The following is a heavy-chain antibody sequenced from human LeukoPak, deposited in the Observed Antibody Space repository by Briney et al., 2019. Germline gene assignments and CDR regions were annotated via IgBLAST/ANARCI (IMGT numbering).Heavy chain of an antibody. Sequence: SETLSLTCTVSGGSISSHYWSWIRQPPGKGLEWIGYIYYSGSTNYNPSLKSRVTISVDTSKNQFSLKLSSVTAADTAVYYCARASSTYYDFWSGYHQLSPLDYYYYYGMDVWGQGTTVTVSS. V-gene: IGHV4-59*11. J-gene: IGHJ6*02. CDR2: IYYSGST. D-gene: IGHD3-3*01. CDR3: ARASSTYYDFWSGYHQLSPLDYYYYYGMDV. CDR1: GGSISSHY.